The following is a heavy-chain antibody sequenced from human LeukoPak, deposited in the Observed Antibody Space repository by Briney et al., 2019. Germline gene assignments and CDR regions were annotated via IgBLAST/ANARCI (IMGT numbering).Heavy chain of an antibody. CDR2: INVHNGNT. Sequence: ASLKVSCKASGYTFSSYGISWVRQAPGQGLEWMGWINVHNGNTKYTQKFQGRVTMTTDTSTSTAYMELRGLRSDDTAVYYCARDLLLYSSGWTSFFDYWGQGTLVTVSS. J-gene: IGHJ4*02. V-gene: IGHV1-18*01. D-gene: IGHD6-25*01. CDR1: GYTFSSYG. CDR3: ARDLLLYSSGWTSFFDY.